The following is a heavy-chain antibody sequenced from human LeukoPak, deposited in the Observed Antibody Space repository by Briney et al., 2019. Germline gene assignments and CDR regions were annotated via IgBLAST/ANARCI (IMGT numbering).Heavy chain of an antibody. Sequence: SETLSLTCTVSGGSISSGGYYWRWIRQHPGKGLEWIVYIYYSGSTYYNPSLKSRVTISVDTSKNQFSLKLSSVTAADTAVYYCASLVALGYCSSTSCYTFDYWGQGTLVTVSS. CDR2: IYYSGST. CDR3: ASLVALGYCSSTSCYTFDY. J-gene: IGHJ4*02. CDR1: GGSISSGGYY. D-gene: IGHD2-2*02. V-gene: IGHV4-31*03.